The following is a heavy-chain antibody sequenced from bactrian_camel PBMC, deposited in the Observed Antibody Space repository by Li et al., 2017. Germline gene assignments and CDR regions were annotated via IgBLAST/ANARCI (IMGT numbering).Heavy chain of an antibody. D-gene: IGHD1*01. CDR3: AAEQVRPRQLRDLKIPLRDAKMSCSDFDS. CDR2: IDGDGSA. Sequence: VQLVESGGGVVKPGGSLRLSCAASGFTFSAYCKAWFRQAAGKEREGVAAIDGDGSASYADSVKGRFTISKDNGKHTLHLQMNSLKPEDTAMYYCAAEQVRPRQLRDLKIPLRDAKMSCSDFDSWGRGTQVTVS. V-gene: IGHV3S26*01. J-gene: IGHJ6*01. CDR1: GFTFSAYC.